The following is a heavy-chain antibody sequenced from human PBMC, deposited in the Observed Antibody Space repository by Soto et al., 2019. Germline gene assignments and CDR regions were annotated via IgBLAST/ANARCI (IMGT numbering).Heavy chain of an antibody. V-gene: IGHV4-30-2*01. CDR1: GGSISSGDYS. J-gene: IGHJ5*02. CDR2: IYHSGST. D-gene: IGHD3-10*01. CDR3: ARVPGP. Sequence: PSETLSLTCAVSGGSISSGDYSWNWIRQPPGKGLEWIGFIYHSGSTYYNPSLKSRVTISVDRSKNQFSLKLSSVTAADTAVYYCARVPGPWGQGTLVTVSS.